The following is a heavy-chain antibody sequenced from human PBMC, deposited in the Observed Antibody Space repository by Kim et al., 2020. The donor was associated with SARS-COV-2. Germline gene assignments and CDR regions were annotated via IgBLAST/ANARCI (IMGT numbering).Heavy chain of an antibody. CDR1: GFTFSSYG. V-gene: IGHV3-33*01. Sequence: GGSLRLSCAASGFTFSSYGMHWVRQAPGKGLEWVAVIWYYGSNKYYADSVKGRFTISRDNSKNTLYLQMNSLRAEDTAVYYCARDLTPFGAFEIWGQGTMVTLSS. J-gene: IGHJ3*02. CDR2: IWYYGSNK. D-gene: IGHD3-16*01. CDR3: ARDLTPFGAFEI.